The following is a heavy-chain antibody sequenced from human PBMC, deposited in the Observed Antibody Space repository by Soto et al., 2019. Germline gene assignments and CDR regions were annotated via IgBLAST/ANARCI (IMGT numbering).Heavy chain of an antibody. CDR2: INAGNGNT. J-gene: IGHJ1*01. V-gene: IGHV1-3*01. CDR1: GYTFTSYA. CDR3: ATDYYDSSGYYSGFPH. Sequence: ASVKVSCKASGYTFTSYAMYWVRHAPGQRLEWMGWINAGNGNTKYSQKFQGRVTITRDTSASTAYMELSSLRSEDTAVYYCATDYYDSSGYYSGFPHWGQGTLVTVSS. D-gene: IGHD3-22*01.